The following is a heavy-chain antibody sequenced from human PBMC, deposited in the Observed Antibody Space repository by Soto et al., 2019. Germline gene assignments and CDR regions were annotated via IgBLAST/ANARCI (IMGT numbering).Heavy chain of an antibody. J-gene: IGHJ4*02. D-gene: IGHD2-8*01. Sequence: QVQLVQSGAEVKKPGASVKVSCTASGYSVLSYGFSWVRQAPGQGLEWMGYINTETGNTFYAQRLPGRVTMTTNTSTNTAYSELRRLTSDDTAVYFCVRDRPNSNLDFWGQGTLITISS. CDR1: GYSVLSYG. CDR3: VRDRPNSNLDF. CDR2: INTETGNT. V-gene: IGHV1-18*01.